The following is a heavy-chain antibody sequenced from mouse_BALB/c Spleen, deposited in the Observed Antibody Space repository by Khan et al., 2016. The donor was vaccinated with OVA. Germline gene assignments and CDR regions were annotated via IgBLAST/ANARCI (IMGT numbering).Heavy chain of an antibody. V-gene: IGHV5-9*03. CDR3: AGSNCGSFAY. CDR1: GFTFSSFT. J-gene: IGHJ3*01. Sequence: EVELVESGGGLVKPGGSLKLSCAASGFTFSSFTMSWVRQTPEKRLAWVATISSGGDNTSYPESVKGRFTISRANAKYNLYLLMSRLRSEDTAVDYCAGSNCGSFAYWGQGTLVTVSA. CDR2: ISSGGDNT. D-gene: IGHD2-2*01.